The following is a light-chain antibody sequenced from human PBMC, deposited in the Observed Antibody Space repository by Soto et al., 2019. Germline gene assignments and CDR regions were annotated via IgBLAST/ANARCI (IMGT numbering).Light chain of an antibody. Sequence: QSALTQPASVSGSPGQSITISCTGTSSDIGGYNYVSWYQQHPGKAPKLTIYGVSDRPSGVSTRFSGSRSGNTASLTISGLQAEDEADYYCSSYTSSSTRVFGGGTKLTVL. V-gene: IGLV2-14*01. CDR2: GVS. J-gene: IGLJ2*01. CDR1: SSDIGGYNY. CDR3: SSYTSSSTRV.